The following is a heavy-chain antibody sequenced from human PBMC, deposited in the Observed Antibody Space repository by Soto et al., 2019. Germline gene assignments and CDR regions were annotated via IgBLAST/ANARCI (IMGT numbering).Heavy chain of an antibody. CDR1: GFIFSSNV. V-gene: IGHV3-23*01. CDR3: ARDPNSSGSL. CDR2: IRGSGGTT. J-gene: IGHJ4*02. Sequence: SLRLSCAASGFIFSSNVMSWVRQAPVKGLEWVSTIRGSGGTTYYADSVKGRFTISRDDAKNTLYLQMNSLRAEDTAVYYCARDPNSSGSLWGQGTLVTVSS. D-gene: IGHD6-19*01.